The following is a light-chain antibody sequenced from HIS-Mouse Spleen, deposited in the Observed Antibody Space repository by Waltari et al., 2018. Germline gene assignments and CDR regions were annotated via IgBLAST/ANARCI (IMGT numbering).Light chain of an antibody. CDR3: CSYAGSSTFGV. CDR1: SSDVGSYNL. J-gene: IGLJ3*02. Sequence: QSALTQPAAVSGSPGQSITICCTGTSSDVGSYNLVPWYQQHPGKDPKLMIYEGSKRPSGVSNRFSGSKSGNTASLTISGLQAEDEADYYCCSYAGSSTFGVFGGGTKLTVL. CDR2: EGS. V-gene: IGLV2-23*03.